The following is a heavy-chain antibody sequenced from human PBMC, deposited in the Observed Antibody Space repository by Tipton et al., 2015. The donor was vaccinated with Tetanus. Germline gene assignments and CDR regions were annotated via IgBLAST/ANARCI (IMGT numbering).Heavy chain of an antibody. D-gene: IGHD2-15*01. V-gene: IGHV1-69*01. CDR1: GGTFSSYA. Sequence: QLVQSGAEVKKPGSSVKVSCKASGGTFSSYAISWVRQAPGQGLEWMGGIIPIFGTANYAQKFQGRVTITADESTSTAYMELSSLRSEDTAVYYCANIVVVVADNAFPLYGMDVWGQGTTVTVSS. CDR2: IIPIFGTA. J-gene: IGHJ6*02. CDR3: ANIVVVVADNAFPLYGMDV.